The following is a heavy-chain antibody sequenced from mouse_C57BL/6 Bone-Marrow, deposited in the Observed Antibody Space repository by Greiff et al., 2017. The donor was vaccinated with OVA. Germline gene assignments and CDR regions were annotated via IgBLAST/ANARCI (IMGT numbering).Heavy chain of an antibody. CDR1: GYAFSSSW. CDR2: IYPGDGDT. Sequence: VQGVESGPELVKPGASVKISCKASGYAFSSSWMNWVKQRPGKGLEWIGRIYPGDGDTNYNGKFKGKATLTADKSSSTAYMQLSSLTSEDSAVYFCARSYDYRYFDYWGQGTTLTVSS. V-gene: IGHV1-82*01. J-gene: IGHJ2*01. D-gene: IGHD2-4*01. CDR3: ARSYDYRYFDY.